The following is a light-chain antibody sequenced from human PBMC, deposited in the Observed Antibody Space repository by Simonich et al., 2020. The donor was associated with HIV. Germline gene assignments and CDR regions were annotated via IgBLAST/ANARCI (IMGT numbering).Light chain of an antibody. J-gene: IGKJ2*01. CDR3: MQALQTPYT. Sequence: DIVMTQTPLSLSVTPGQPASISCKSSQSLLHSDGKTYLYWYLQKPGQSPQLLIYEVSNRCSGVPDRCSGSGSGTDFTLKISRVEAEDVGVYYCMQALQTPYTFGQGTKLEIK. CDR2: EVS. CDR1: QSLLHSDGKTY. V-gene: IGKV2-29*03.